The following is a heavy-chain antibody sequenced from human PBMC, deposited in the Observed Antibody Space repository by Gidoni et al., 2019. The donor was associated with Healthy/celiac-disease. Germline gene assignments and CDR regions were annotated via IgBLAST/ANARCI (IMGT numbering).Heavy chain of an antibody. CDR1: GFTFDDDG. D-gene: IGHD3-22*01. V-gene: IGHV3-20*04. CDR2: MNWNGAST. CDR3: ATTNYYDSSGYFDY. Sequence: EVQLVESGGGVVRPGESLRLSCAASGFTFDDDGMSWVRPAPGKGLEWFSGMNWNGASTGYADSVNGRFTISRDNAKNSLYLQMNSLRAEDTALYYCATTNYYDSSGYFDYWGQGTLVTVSS. J-gene: IGHJ4*02.